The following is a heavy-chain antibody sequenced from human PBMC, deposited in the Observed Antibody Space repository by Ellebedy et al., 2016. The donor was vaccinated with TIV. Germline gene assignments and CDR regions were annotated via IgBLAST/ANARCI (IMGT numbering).Heavy chain of an antibody. Sequence: PGGSLRLSCTASGFTFSNNSMNWVRQAPGKGLEWVSYISSSGTTIFYSDSVKGRFTISRDNAKNTLYLQMNSLRAEDTAVYYCAAKGSGYFDLWGRGTLVTVSS. J-gene: IGHJ2*01. CDR2: ISSSGTTI. V-gene: IGHV3-48*04. CDR1: GFTFSNNS. D-gene: IGHD1-26*01. CDR3: AAKGSGYFDL.